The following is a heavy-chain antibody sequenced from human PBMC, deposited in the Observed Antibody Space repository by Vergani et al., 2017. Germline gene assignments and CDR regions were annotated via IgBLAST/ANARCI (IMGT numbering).Heavy chain of an antibody. CDR3: ARRVRLGELSLEADY. J-gene: IGHJ4*02. V-gene: IGHV4-34*01. D-gene: IGHD3-16*02. Sequence: QVQLQQWGAGLLKPSETLSLTCAVYGGSFSGYYWSWIRQPPGKGLEWIGEINHSGSTNDNPSLKSRVTISVDTSKNQFSLKLSSVTAADTAVYYCARRVRLGELSLEADYWGQGTLVTVSS. CDR1: GGSFSGYY. CDR2: INHSGST.